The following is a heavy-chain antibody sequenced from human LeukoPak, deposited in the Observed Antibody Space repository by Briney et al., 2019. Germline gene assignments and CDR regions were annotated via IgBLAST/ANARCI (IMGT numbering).Heavy chain of an antibody. Sequence: ATVKVSCKASGYTFIGHYIHWVRQAPGQGLEWMGWINPNSGGTNYAQTFQGRVTMTRDTSISTAYMELSRLRSDDTAVYYCAGMGYDSSGPYYFDYWGQGTLVTVSS. J-gene: IGHJ4*02. CDR3: AGMGYDSSGPYYFDY. CDR1: GYTFIGHY. V-gene: IGHV1-2*02. CDR2: INPNSGGT. D-gene: IGHD3-22*01.